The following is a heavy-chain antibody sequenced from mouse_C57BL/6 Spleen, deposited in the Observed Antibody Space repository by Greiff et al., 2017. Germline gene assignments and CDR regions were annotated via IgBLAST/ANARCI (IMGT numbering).Heavy chain of an antibody. CDR2: IWSDGST. D-gene: IGHD1-1*01. CDR3: ARQGDGSSYSYYYAMDY. Sequence: QVQLKESGPGLVAPSQSLSITCTVSGFSLTSYGVHWVRQPPGKGLEWLVVIWSDGSTTYNSALKSRLSISKDNSKSQVFLKMNSLQTDDTAMYYCARQGDGSSYSYYYAMDYWGQGTSVTVSS. V-gene: IGHV2-6-1*01. CDR1: GFSLTSYG. J-gene: IGHJ4*01.